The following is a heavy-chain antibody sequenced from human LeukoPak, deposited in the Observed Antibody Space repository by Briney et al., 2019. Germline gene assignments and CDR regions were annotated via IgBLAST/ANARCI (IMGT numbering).Heavy chain of an antibody. V-gene: IGHV5-51*01. CDR2: IYPGDSDT. Sequence: GESLKISCKASGYSFTSYWIGWGRQMPGKGLEWMGIIYPGDSDTRYSPSFQGQVTISADKSISTAYLQWSSLKASDTAMYYCARSPDYYGSGSYDYWGQGTLVTVSS. D-gene: IGHD3-10*01. CDR3: ARSPDYYGSGSYDY. J-gene: IGHJ4*02. CDR1: GYSFTSYW.